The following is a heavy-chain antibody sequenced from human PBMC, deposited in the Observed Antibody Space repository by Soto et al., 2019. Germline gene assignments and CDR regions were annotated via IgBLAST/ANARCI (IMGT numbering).Heavy chain of an antibody. CDR3: ARGGASYYDFWSGYYEIDY. CDR2: IYYSGST. CDR1: GGSISSGDYY. Sequence: SETLSLTCTVSGGSISSGDYYWSWIRQPPGKGLEWIGYIYYSGSTYYNPSLKSRVTISVDTSKNQFSLKLSSVTAADTAVYYCARGGASYYDFWSGYYEIDYWGQGTLVTVSS. D-gene: IGHD3-3*01. J-gene: IGHJ4*02. V-gene: IGHV4-30-4*01.